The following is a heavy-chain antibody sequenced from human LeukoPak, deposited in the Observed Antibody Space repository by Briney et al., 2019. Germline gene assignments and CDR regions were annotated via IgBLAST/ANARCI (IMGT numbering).Heavy chain of an antibody. CDR1: GFTFSSYT. J-gene: IGHJ3*02. V-gene: IGHV3-21*01. CDR2: ISSSSSYI. Sequence: GGSLKLSCAASGFTFSSYTMNWVAQAPGKGLEWVSSISSSSSYIYYADSLKGRFTISRDNAKNSLYLQMNSLRAEDTAVYYCARELGAFDIWGQGTMVTVSS. CDR3: ARELGAFDI. D-gene: IGHD7-27*01.